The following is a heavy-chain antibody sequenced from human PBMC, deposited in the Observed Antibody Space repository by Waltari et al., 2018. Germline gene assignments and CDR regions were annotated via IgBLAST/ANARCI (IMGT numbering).Heavy chain of an antibody. CDR1: GGSISNYY. J-gene: IGHJ4*02. CDR2: IYTSGTT. Sequence: QVQLQESGPGLVKPSETLSLTCTVRGGSISNYYWSWLRPPAGKGLEWIGRIYTSGTTNYNPSLKSRVTMSVDTSKNQFSLNLSSVTAADTAVYYCARGIGYCTSTNCYPRPLYFDYWGQGTLVTVSS. CDR3: ARGIGYCTSTNCYPRPLYFDY. D-gene: IGHD2-2*01. V-gene: IGHV4-4*07.